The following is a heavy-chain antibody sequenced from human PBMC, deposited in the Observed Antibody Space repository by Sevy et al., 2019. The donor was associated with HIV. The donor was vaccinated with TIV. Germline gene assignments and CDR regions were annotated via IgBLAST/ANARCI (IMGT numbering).Heavy chain of an antibody. D-gene: IGHD3-3*01. CDR1: GYTFTGYY. CDR3: ARDPEYYDFWSGYYTGWFDP. CDR2: INPYSGST. V-gene: IGHV1-2*02. J-gene: IGHJ5*02. Sequence: ASVKDSCKASGYTFTGYYIHWVRQAPGQGLEWMGWINPYSGSTNSAQNFQGRVTMTRDTSISTAYMELSRLTSDDTAVYYCARDPEYYDFWSGYYTGWFDPWGQGTLVTVSS.